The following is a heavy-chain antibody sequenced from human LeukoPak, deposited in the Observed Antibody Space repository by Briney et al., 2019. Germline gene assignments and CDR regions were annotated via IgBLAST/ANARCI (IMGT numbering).Heavy chain of an antibody. CDR1: GFTFSSYS. CDR2: ITSSSSTI. CDR3: ARRIDN. V-gene: IGHV3-48*01. Sequence: TGGSLRLSCAASGFTFSSYSMNWVRQAPGKGLEWISYITSSSSTIYYADSVKGRFTISRDNSKNSLFLQMNSLRAEDTAVYYCARRIDNWGQGTLVTVSS. J-gene: IGHJ4*02.